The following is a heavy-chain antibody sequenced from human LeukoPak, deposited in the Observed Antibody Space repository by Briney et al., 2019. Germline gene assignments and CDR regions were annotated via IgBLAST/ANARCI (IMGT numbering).Heavy chain of an antibody. V-gene: IGHV3-74*01. D-gene: IGHD2-15*01. CDR3: VRGGPSTWS. J-gene: IGHJ5*02. Sequence: GGSLRLSCAVSGFTFKLYWMHWVRQAPGKGPVWVSRINDDGSDTTYADSVKGRFTISRDDAKNMLFLQMNSLRAEDTAVYFCVRGGPSTWSWGQGTLVTVSS. CDR1: GFTFKLYW. CDR2: INDDGSDT.